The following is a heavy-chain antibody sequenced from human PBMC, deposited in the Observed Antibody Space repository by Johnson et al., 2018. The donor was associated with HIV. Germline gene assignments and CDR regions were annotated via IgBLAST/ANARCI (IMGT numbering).Heavy chain of an antibody. D-gene: IGHD1-26*01. CDR1: GFTFSDYY. J-gene: IGHJ3*02. V-gene: IGHV3-11*04. CDR3: ARDRGSYYGDAFDI. CDR2: ITSSGTTI. Sequence: QVQLVESGGGLVQPGGSLRLSCATSGFTFSDYYMSWIRQAPGKGLEWVSYITSSGTTIYYADSVKGRFTISRDNTKNSVYLQMNSLRAEDTAVYYCARDRGSYYGDAFDIWGQGTMVTVSS.